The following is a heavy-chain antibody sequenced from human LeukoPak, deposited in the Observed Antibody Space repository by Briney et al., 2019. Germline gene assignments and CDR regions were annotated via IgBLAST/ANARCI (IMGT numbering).Heavy chain of an antibody. CDR2: MNPNSGNT. D-gene: IGHD1-26*01. CDR3: ARDWSYSYYYYYYYMDV. CDR1: GYTFTSYD. Sequence: ASVKVSCKASGYTFTSYDINWVRQATGQGLEWMGWMNPNSGNTGYAQKFQGRVTMTRDTSISTAYMELSRLRSDDTAVYYCARDWSYSYYYYYYYMDVWGKGTTVTVSS. J-gene: IGHJ6*03. V-gene: IGHV1-8*01.